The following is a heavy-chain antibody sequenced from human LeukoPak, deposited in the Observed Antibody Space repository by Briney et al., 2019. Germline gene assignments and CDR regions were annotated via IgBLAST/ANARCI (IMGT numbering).Heavy chain of an antibody. CDR1: GRSFTKYS. D-gene: IGHD3-16*01. J-gene: IGHJ4*02. CDR2: IMSVFETP. V-gene: IGHV1-69*01. Sequence: SVKVSCKASGRSFTKYSITWVRQAPGQGLEWMGGIMSVFETPTYAQRFQGRVNITADESTSTTYMQLHSLNSEDTAAYYFASRVTSSWGSSWGQGTLVTVSS. CDR3: ASRVTSSWGSS.